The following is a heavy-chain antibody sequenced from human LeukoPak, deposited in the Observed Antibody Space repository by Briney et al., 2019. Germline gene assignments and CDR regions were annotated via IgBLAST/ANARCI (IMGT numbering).Heavy chain of an antibody. CDR1: GFTFSSYS. V-gene: IGHV3-21*01. CDR3: AELGITMIGGV. Sequence: GGSLRLSSAASGFTFSSYSMNWVRQAPGKGLEWGSSISSSIYIYYADSVKGRFTISRDNAKNSLYMQMNSLRAEDTAVYYCAELGITMIGGVWGKGTTVTISS. J-gene: IGHJ6*04. CDR2: ISSSIYI. D-gene: IGHD3-10*02.